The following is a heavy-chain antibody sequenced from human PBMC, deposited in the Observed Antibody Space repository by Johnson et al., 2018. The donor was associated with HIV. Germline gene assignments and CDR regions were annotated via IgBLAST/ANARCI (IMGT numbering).Heavy chain of an antibody. Sequence: EVQLVESGGGLVKPGGSLRLSCAASGITFDYYAMHWVRQAPGKGLEWVSLISWDGGSPYYADSVKGRFTISRDNSKNSLYLQMNSLRAEDTALYYCAKALRTGTPNDAFDIWGQGTMVTVSS. V-gene: IGHV3-43D*03. CDR3: AKALRTGTPNDAFDI. CDR2: ISWDGGSP. J-gene: IGHJ3*02. CDR1: GITFDYYA. D-gene: IGHD3-10*01.